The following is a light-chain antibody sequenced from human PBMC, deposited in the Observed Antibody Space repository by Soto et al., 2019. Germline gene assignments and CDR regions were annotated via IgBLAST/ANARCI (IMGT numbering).Light chain of an antibody. V-gene: IGLV2-8*01. CDR3: ISYAGSSTYV. Sequence: QSALTQPPSASGSPGQSVTISCTGTSNDVAVYHYVSWYQQHPGKAPKLIIYEVNKRPSGVPDRFSGSKSGSTASLTVSGLQPEDEADYYCISYAGSSTYVFGTGTKLTVL. CDR1: SNDVAVYHY. J-gene: IGLJ1*01. CDR2: EVN.